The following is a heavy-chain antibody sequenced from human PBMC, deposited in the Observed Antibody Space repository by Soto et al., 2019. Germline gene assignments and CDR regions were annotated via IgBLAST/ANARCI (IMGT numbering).Heavy chain of an antibody. J-gene: IGHJ6*02. V-gene: IGHV1-18*01. CDR3: ARYHLNFSYYGMDV. D-gene: IGHD2-2*01. CDR1: GYTFTSYG. CDR2: ISAYNGNT. Sequence: QVQLVQSGAAVKKPGASVKVSCKASGYTFTSYGFSGVRQAPGQGLEWMGWISAYNGNTNYAQKLQGRVTMTTDTSTSTAYMELRSLRSDDTAVYYCARYHLNFSYYGMDVWGQGTTVTVSS.